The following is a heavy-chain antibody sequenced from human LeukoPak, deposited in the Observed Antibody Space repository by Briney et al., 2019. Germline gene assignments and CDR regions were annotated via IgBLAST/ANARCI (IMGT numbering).Heavy chain of an antibody. D-gene: IGHD4-23*01. V-gene: IGHV4-59*08. Sequence: SETLSLTCAVYGGSFSGYYWSWIRQPPGKGLEWIGYIYYSGSTNYNPSLKSRVTISVDTSKNQFSLKLSSVTAADTAVYYCARQITTVVENWFDPWGQGTLVTVSS. CDR3: ARQITTVVENWFDP. J-gene: IGHJ5*02. CDR2: IYYSGST. CDR1: GGSFSGYY.